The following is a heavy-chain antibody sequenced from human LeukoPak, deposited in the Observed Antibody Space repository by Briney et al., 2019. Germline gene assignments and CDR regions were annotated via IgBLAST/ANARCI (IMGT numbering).Heavy chain of an antibody. J-gene: IGHJ4*02. Sequence: GGSLRLSCAASGFTFSSYGMHWGRQAPGKGLEWVAVISYDGSNKYYADSVKGRFTISRDNSKNTLYLEKNSLRAEDTAVYYWAKDPGYGSGSYLDYGGQGTLVTVSS. CDR1: GFTFSSYG. CDR2: ISYDGSNK. D-gene: IGHD3-10*01. V-gene: IGHV3-30*18. CDR3: AKDPGYGSGSYLDY.